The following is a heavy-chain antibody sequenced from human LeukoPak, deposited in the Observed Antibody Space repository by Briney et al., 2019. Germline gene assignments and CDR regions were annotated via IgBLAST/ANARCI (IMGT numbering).Heavy chain of an antibody. CDR2: IYYGGST. CDR3: ARTKLNHGYYYYYYMDV. Sequence: SETLSLTCTASGGSISSSSYYWGWIRQPPGKGLEWIGSIYYGGSTYYNPSLKGRVTISVDTSKNQFALRLSSVTAADTAVYYCARTKLNHGYYYYYYMDVWGKGTTVTVSS. J-gene: IGHJ6*03. V-gene: IGHV4-39*01. CDR1: GGSISSSSYY. D-gene: IGHD1-14*01.